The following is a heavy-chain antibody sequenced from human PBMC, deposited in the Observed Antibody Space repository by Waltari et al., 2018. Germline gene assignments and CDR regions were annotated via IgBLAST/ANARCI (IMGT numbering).Heavy chain of an antibody. D-gene: IGHD3-10*01. CDR3: AKVSGVALLWFGEPYYMDV. CDR2: IWYDGSNK. Sequence: QVQLVESGGGVVQPGGSLRLSCAASGFTFSSYGMHWVRQAPGKGLEWVAVIWYDGSNKYYADSVKGRFTISRDNSKNTLYLQMNSLRAEDTAVYYCAKVSGVALLWFGEPYYMDVWGKGTTVTVSS. J-gene: IGHJ6*03. CDR1: GFTFSSYG. V-gene: IGHV3-33*06.